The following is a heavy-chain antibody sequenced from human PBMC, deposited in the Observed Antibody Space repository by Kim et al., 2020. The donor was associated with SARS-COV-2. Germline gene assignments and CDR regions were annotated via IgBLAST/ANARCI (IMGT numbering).Heavy chain of an antibody. V-gene: IGHV3-11*04. D-gene: IGHD2-15*01. Sequence: GGSLRLSCAASGFTFSDYYMSWIRQAPGKGLEWVSYISSSGSTIYYADSVKGRFTISRDNAKNSLYLQMNSLRAEDTAVYYCAREGYCSGGSCPGGYNWFDPWGQGTLVTVSS. CDR2: ISSSGSTI. CDR1: GFTFSDYY. CDR3: AREGYCSGGSCPGGYNWFDP. J-gene: IGHJ5*02.